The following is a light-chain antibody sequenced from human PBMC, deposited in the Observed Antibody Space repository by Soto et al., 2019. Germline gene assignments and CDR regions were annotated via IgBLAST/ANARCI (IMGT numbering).Light chain of an antibody. CDR3: SSYAGSNIFVV. CDR1: SSDVGGYNY. Sequence: QSALTQPPSASGSPGQSVTISCTGTSSDVGGYNYVSWYQQHPGKAPKLMIYEVSKRPSGVPDRFSGSKSGNTASLTVSGLQAEDEADYYCSSYAGSNIFVVFGGGTKVTVL. V-gene: IGLV2-8*01. J-gene: IGLJ2*01. CDR2: EVS.